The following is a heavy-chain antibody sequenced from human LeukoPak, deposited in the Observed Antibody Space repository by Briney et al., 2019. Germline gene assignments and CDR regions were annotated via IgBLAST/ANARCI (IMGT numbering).Heavy chain of an antibody. J-gene: IGHJ5*02. CDR3: ARVXXXXXDWFDP. V-gene: IGHV3-74*01. CDR1: GFTLNGYW. CDR2: INSDGSTT. Sequence: GGSLRLSCAAPGFTLNGYWMHWVRQAPGKGLVWVSRINSDGSTTSYADSVKGRFTISRDNSKNTLYLQMNSLRAEDTAVYFCARVXXXXXDWFDPWGQGTLVTVSS.